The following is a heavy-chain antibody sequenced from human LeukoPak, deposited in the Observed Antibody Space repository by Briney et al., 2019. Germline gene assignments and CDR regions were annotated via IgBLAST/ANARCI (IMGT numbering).Heavy chain of an antibody. J-gene: IGHJ3*02. V-gene: IGHV1-8*01. CDR2: MNPNSGNT. CDR1: GYTFTSYD. Sequence: ASVKVSCKASGYTFTSYDINWVRQATGQGLEWMGWMNPNSGNTGYAQKFQGRVTMTRNTSISTAYMELSSLRSEDTAVYYRARVGRKSRHAFDIWGQGTMVTVSS. CDR3: ARVGRKSRHAFDI. D-gene: IGHD3-10*01.